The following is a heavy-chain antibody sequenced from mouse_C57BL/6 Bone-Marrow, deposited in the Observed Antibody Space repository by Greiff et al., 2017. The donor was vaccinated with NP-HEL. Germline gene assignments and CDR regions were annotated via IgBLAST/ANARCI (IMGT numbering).Heavy chain of an antibody. CDR3: VRDGNYWYFDV. CDR1: GFTFSGFW. CDR2: INSDGSAT. V-gene: IGHV11-2*01. D-gene: IGHD2-1*01. J-gene: IGHJ1*03. Sequence: EVQLKESGGGLVQPGGSGGLSCEGSGFTFSGFWMSWVRQTPGKTLEWIGDINSDGSATNYAPSIKDRFTIFRDNDKSTLYLQLSNLRSEDTATYFCVRDGNYWYFDVWGTGTTVTVSA.